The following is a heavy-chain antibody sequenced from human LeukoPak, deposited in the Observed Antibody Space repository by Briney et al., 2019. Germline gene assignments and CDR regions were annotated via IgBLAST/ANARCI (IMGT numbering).Heavy chain of an antibody. Sequence: GGSLRLSCAASGFTFSNYWMSWVRQVPGTGLEWVANIKQDGSDRNYVTSVKGRFTISRDNAKNSLYLEMSSLRVEDTAVYYCARDRGWRTSGYYLYHFDYWGQGTLVTFAS. V-gene: IGHV3-7*01. J-gene: IGHJ4*02. CDR2: IKQDGSDR. CDR3: ARDRGWRTSGYYLYHFDY. CDR1: GFTFSNYW. D-gene: IGHD3-22*01.